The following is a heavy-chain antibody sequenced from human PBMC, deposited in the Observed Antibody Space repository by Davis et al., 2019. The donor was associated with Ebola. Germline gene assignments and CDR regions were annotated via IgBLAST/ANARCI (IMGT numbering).Heavy chain of an antibody. CDR2: STGISGST. V-gene: IGHV3-23*01. D-gene: IGHD2-2*01. CDR1: GFTFSSYA. CDR3: ARSGITSWPHFDY. Sequence: PGGSLRLSCAASGFTFSSYAMSWVRQAPGTGLEWVSPSTGISGSTYHANSVRDRFVISRDDSKSTLFLQITSLRPEDTAVYYCARSGITSWPHFDYWGQGALVTVSS. J-gene: IGHJ4*02.